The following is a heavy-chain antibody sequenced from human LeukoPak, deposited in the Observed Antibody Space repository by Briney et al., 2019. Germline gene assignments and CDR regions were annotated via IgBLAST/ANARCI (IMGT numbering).Heavy chain of an antibody. Sequence: PSETLSLTCTVSGYSISSGYYWGWIRQPPGKGLEWIGSIYHSGSTYYNPSLKSRVTISVDTSKNQFSLKLSSVTAADTAVYYCARVSIQLWSRSSLPLDYWGQGTLVTVSS. V-gene: IGHV4-38-2*02. CDR1: GYSISSGYY. J-gene: IGHJ4*02. CDR3: ARVSIQLWSRSSLPLDY. CDR2: IYHSGST. D-gene: IGHD5-18*01.